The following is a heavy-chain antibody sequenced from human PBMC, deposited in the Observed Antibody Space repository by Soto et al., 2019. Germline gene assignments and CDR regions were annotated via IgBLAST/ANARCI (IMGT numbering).Heavy chain of an antibody. CDR1: GFTFGSHA. J-gene: IGHJ4*02. Sequence: GGSLRLSCEASGFTFGSHAMSWVRQAPGKGLEWVSGISARGDKTYYGDTAKGRFTISRDNFKNTLYLEMSSLRADDTAVYYCARDPIGGSCSYFDFWGQGSLVTVSS. V-gene: IGHV3-23*01. CDR3: ARDPIGGSCSYFDF. D-gene: IGHD2-15*01. CDR2: ISARGDKT.